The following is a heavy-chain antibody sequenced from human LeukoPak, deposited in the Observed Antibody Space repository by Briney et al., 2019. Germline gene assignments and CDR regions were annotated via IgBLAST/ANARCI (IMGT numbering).Heavy chain of an antibody. D-gene: IGHD7-27*01. V-gene: IGHV3-7*03. CDR2: IKEDGSEE. Sequence: PGGSLRLSCAASGFTFSSYWMSWVRQAPGKGREWVANIKEDGSEEYYVDSVKGRFTISRDNAKNSLYLQMNSLRAEDTAVYYCARAGDKGSVDYWGQGTLVTVSS. CDR3: ARAGDKGSVDY. CDR1: GFTFSSYW. J-gene: IGHJ4*02.